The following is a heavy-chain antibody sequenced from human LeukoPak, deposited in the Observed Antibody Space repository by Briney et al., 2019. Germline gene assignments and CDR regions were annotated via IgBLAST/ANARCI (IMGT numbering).Heavy chain of an antibody. D-gene: IGHD2-2*01. J-gene: IGHJ4*02. CDR1: GYTFTSYY. Sequence: ASVTVSCTASGYTFTSYYMHWVRQAPGQGLEWMGIINPSGGSTSYAQKFQGRVTMTRDTSTSTVYMELSCLRSEDTAVYYCARATKGGDYWGQGTLVTVSS. CDR2: INPSGGST. CDR3: ARATKGGDY. V-gene: IGHV1-46*01.